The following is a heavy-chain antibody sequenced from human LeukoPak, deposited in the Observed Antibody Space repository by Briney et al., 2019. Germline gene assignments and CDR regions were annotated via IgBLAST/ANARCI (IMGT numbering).Heavy chain of an antibody. CDR2: INPSGGST. D-gene: IGHD3-22*01. CDR3: ARQPSPYYYDSSGYQNWFDP. CDR1: GYTFTSYY. V-gene: IGHV1-46*01. J-gene: IGHJ5*02. Sequence: ASVKVSCKXSGYTFTSYYMHWVRQAPGQGLEWMGIINPSGGSTSYPQKFQGRVTMTRDTSTSTVYMELSSLRSEDTAVYYCARQPSPYYYDSSGYQNWFDPWGQGTLVTVSS.